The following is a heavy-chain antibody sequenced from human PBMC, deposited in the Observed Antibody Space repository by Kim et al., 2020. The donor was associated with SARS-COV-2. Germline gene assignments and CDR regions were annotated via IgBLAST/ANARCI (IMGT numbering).Heavy chain of an antibody. D-gene: IGHD2-21*02. CDR3: SAGCDVERVVTTIPKNW. CDR1: GGSFSGYS. CDR2: INHSGST. V-gene: IGHV4-34*01. J-gene: IGHJ5*01. Sequence: GSLSLTCAVYGGSFSGYSWSWIRQPPGKGLEWIGEINHSGSTNYNPSLKSRVTISVDTSKNQFSLKLSSVTAADTAVYYCSAGCDVERVVTTIPKNW.